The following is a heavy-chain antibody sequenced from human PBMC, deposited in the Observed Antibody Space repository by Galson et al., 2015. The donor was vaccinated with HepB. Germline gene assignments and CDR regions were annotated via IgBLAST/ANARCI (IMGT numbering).Heavy chain of an antibody. CDR2: MNTNTGKP. CDR3: ARSPLRFLDWLPYYDYYYMDV. CDR1: GYTFTDYV. V-gene: IGHV7-4-1*02. D-gene: IGHD3-3*01. J-gene: IGHJ6*03. Sequence: VSCKASGYTFTDYVVNWVRQAPGQGLEWMGWMNTNTGKPTYAPGFAGRFVFSLDTSVTTAYLQISSLETDDTAVYYCARSPLRFLDWLPYYDYYYMDVWGEGTTVTVSS.